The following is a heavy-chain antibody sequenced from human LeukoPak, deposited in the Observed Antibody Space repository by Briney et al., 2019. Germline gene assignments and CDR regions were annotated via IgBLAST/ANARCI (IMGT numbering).Heavy chain of an antibody. Sequence: SETLSLTCAVSVGSINSGNWWSWVRQSPGKGLEWIGEIYHNGTPYYNPSLKSRVTMSVDTSKNQFSLKLTSVIAADTAVYYCARDALDSSGWFYHGMDVWGQGTTVTVSS. CDR2: IYHNGTP. V-gene: IGHV4-4*02. CDR1: VGSINSGNW. CDR3: ARDALDSSGWFYHGMDV. D-gene: IGHD6-19*01. J-gene: IGHJ6*02.